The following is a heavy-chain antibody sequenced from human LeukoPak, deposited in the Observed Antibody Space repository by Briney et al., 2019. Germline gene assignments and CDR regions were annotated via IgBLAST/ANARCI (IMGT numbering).Heavy chain of an antibody. CDR1: GFTFSSYA. CDR3: ARVRSSWSPLYYYYGMDV. J-gene: IGHJ6*02. D-gene: IGHD6-13*01. Sequence: QPGRSLRLSCAASGFTFSSYAMHWVRQAPGKGLEWVAVISYDGSNKYYADSVKGRFTISRDNSKNTLYLQMNSLRAEDTAVYYCARVRSSWSPLYYYYGMDVWGQGTTVTVSS. V-gene: IGHV3-30-3*01. CDR2: ISYDGSNK.